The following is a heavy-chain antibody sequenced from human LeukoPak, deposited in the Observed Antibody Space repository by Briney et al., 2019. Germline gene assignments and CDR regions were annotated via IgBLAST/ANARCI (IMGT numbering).Heavy chain of an antibody. CDR1: GYTFTGYY. CDR3: ARITTGYRPDDY. Sequence: GASVKVSCKASGYTFTGYYMHWVRQAPGQGLEWMGWINPNSGGTNYAQKFQGRVTMTRATSISTAYMELSRLRSDDTAVYYCARITTGYRPDDYWGQGTLVTVSS. J-gene: IGHJ4*02. V-gene: IGHV1-2*02. CDR2: INPNSGGT. D-gene: IGHD3-22*01.